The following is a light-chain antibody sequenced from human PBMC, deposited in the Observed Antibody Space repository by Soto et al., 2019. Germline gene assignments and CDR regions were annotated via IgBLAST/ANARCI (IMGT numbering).Light chain of an antibody. J-gene: IGKJ5*01. V-gene: IGKV3-11*01. Sequence: EIVLTQSPATLSLSPGERATLSCRASQSVSSYLAWYQQKPGQAPRLLIYDASSRATGVPARFSGSGSGTDFTLTISSLEPEDFAVYYCHHRGNGITFGQGTRLEI. CDR2: DAS. CDR3: HHRGNGIT. CDR1: QSVSSY.